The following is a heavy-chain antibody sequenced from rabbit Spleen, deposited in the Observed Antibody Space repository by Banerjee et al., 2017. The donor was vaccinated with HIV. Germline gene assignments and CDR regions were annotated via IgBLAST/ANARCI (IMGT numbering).Heavy chain of an antibody. CDR2: IYIGSGGTT. CDR3: ARGDITIRFNF. D-gene: IGHD4-1*01. CDR1: GFSFSSNYY. J-gene: IGHJ4*01. V-gene: IGHV1S40*01. Sequence: QSLEESGGDLVKPGASLTLTCTASGFSFSSNYYMCWVRQAPGKGLEWIACIYIGSGGTTYYASWAKGRFTVSKTSSTTVTLQMTSLTAADTATYFCARGDITIRFNFWGPGTLVTVS.